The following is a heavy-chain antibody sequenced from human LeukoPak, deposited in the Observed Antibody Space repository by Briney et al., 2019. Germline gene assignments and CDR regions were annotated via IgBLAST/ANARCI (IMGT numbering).Heavy chain of an antibody. CDR3: ARGAPRSAVSFDY. V-gene: IGHV4-34*01. Sequence: SETLSLTCAVYGGSFSGYYWSWIRQPPGKGLEWIGEINHSGSTNYNPSLKSRVTISVDTSKNQFSLKLSSVTAADTAVYYCARGAPRSAVSFDYWGQGTLVTVSS. J-gene: IGHJ4*02. D-gene: IGHD1-26*01. CDR1: GGSFSGYY. CDR2: INHSGST.